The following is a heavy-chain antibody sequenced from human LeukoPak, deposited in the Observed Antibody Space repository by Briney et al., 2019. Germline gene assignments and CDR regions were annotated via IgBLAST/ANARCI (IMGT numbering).Heavy chain of an antibody. CDR1: GFTFSSYS. J-gene: IGHJ4*02. CDR2: IISSSSYI. D-gene: IGHD3-22*01. V-gene: IGHV3-21*01. Sequence: GGSLRLSCAASGFTFSSYSMNWVRQAPGKGLEWVSSIISSSSYIYYADSVKGRFTISRDNAKNSLYLQMNSLRAEDTAVYYCARGYDSSGYYYAGYWGQGTLVTVSS. CDR3: ARGYDSSGYYYAGY.